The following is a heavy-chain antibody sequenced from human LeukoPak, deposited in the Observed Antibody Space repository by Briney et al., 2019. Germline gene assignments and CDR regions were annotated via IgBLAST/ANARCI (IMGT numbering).Heavy chain of an antibody. CDR1: GFTFSSYA. Sequence: GGSLRLSCAASGFTFSSYAMHWVRQAPGKGLEWVAVISYDGSNKYYADSVKGRFTISRDNSKNTLYLQMNSLRAEDTAVYYCAREGIVGATNSFDYWGQGTLVTVSS. J-gene: IGHJ4*02. CDR2: ISYDGSNK. D-gene: IGHD1-26*01. V-gene: IGHV3-30*04. CDR3: AREGIVGATNSFDY.